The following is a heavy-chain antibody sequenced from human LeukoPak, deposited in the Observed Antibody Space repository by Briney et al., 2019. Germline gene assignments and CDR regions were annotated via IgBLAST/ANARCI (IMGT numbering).Heavy chain of an antibody. Sequence: GGSLRLSCAASGFTFSSYGINWVRQAPGKGLEWVSSIDVGSYAYYANSVKGRFTISRDNAKNSLYLQMNSLRVEDTAVYYCARDQLLLGNYYDSSGLDYWGQGTLVTVSS. J-gene: IGHJ4*02. CDR2: IDVGSYA. CDR3: ARDQLLLGNYYDSSGLDY. CDR1: GFTFSSYG. V-gene: IGHV3-21*01. D-gene: IGHD3-22*01.